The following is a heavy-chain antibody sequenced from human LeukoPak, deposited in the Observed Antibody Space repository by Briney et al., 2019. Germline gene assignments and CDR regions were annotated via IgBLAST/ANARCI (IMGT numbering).Heavy chain of an antibody. CDR3: ARDYSSWLNHDAFDI. CDR1: GYTFSNYG. J-gene: IGHJ3*02. V-gene: IGHV1-18*01. D-gene: IGHD6-13*01. Sequence: GASVKVSCKASGYTFSNYGISWVRQAPGQGLEWMRWISAYNGNTNYAQKLQGRVTMTTDTSTSTAYMELSSLRSEDTAVYYCARDYSSWLNHDAFDIWGQGTMVTVSS. CDR2: ISAYNGNT.